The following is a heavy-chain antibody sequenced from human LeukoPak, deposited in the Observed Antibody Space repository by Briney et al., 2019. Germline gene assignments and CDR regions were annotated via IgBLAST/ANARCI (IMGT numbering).Heavy chain of an antibody. CDR2: IQNDGNNK. CDR1: GFTFSDYY. Sequence: GGSLRLSCAASGFTFSDYYMSWVRQAPGKGLEWVAFIQNDGNNKKYADSVKGRFTISRDNSKNTLYLQMNSLRAEDTAVYYCARDWGTSSLYLVNWGQGTLVTVSS. CDR3: ARDWGTSSLYLVN. J-gene: IGHJ4*02. D-gene: IGHD6-6*01. V-gene: IGHV3-30*02.